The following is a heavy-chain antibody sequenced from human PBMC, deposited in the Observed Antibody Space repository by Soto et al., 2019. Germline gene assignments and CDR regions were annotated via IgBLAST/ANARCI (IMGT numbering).Heavy chain of an antibody. Sequence: QVQLQESGPGLVKPSQTLTLTCSVSGGSIDTGGFYWSWARQLPGKGLQWIGYIYYTGAAYYNPALKSRLVISLETSANQFSLSLTSLTAADTAVYYCASGTFNDISFDSWGQGRLVTVSS. V-gene: IGHV4-31*03. CDR3: ASGTFNDISFDS. D-gene: IGHD2-21*01. J-gene: IGHJ4*02. CDR1: GGSIDTGGFY. CDR2: IYYTGAA.